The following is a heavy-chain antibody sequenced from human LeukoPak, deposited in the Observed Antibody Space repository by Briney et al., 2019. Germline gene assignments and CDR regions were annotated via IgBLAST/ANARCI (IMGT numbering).Heavy chain of an antibody. Sequence: PGRSLRLSCAASGFTFSSYAMHWVRQAPGKGLEWVAVISYDGSNKYYADSVKGRFTISRDNSKNTLYLQMNSLRAEDTAVYYCARDLHGDSSIWGQGTMVTVSS. J-gene: IGHJ3*02. CDR1: GFTFSSYA. D-gene: IGHD4-17*01. CDR2: ISYDGSNK. CDR3: ARDLHGDSSI. V-gene: IGHV3-30-3*01.